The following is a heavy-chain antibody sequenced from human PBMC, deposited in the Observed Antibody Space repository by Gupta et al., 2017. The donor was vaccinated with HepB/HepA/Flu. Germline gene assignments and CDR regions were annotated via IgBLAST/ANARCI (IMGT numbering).Heavy chain of an antibody. CDR2: ISRGATII. V-gene: IGHV3-48*03. D-gene: IGHD6-19*01. Sequence: EVQLVESGGGLVQPGGSLRLSCAASGFIFSSYEMNWVRQAPGKGLEWVSYISRGATIIYQADSVKGRFTISRDDAKNSLYLQMNSLRAEDTAVYYCAREGKGMAGDDDWGQGTLVTVSS. CDR3: AREGKGMAGDDD. J-gene: IGHJ4*02. CDR1: GFIFSSYE.